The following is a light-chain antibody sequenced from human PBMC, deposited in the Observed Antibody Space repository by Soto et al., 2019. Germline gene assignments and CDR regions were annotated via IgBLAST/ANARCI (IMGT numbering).Light chain of an antibody. Sequence: EIVLTQSPATLSLSPGERATLSCRASQSVSSYLAWYQQKPGQAPRLLIYDASNRATGIPARFSGSGSGTDFTLTISSLEAEDFAVYYCQQGSDWPLTFGGGIKVEIK. CDR3: QQGSDWPLT. CDR2: DAS. J-gene: IGKJ4*02. CDR1: QSVSSY. V-gene: IGKV3-11*01.